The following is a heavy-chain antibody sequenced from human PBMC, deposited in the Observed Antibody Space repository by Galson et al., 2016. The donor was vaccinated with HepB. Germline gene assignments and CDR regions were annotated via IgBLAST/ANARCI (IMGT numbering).Heavy chain of an antibody. CDR3: ITGPKRRGMDA. CDR2: IRNKNERGTT. CDR1: GFTFDNAW. J-gene: IGHJ6*02. Sequence: SLRLSCAASGFTFDNAWMTWVRQGPGTGLEWIGRIRNKNERGTTDYAAPVKGRFTISRDDSKNTVYLQMYSLKTEDTAVYYCITGPKRRGMDAWGQGTTVTVSS. V-gene: IGHV3-15*01.